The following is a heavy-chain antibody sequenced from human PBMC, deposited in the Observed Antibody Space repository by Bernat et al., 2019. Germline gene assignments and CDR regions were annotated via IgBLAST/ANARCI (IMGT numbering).Heavy chain of an antibody. CDR1: GFTVSSNY. Sequence: EVQLVESGGGLVQPGGSLRLSCAASGFTVSSNYMSWVRQAPGKGLEWVGRIRSKANSYATAYAASVKGRFTISRDDSKNTAYLQMNSLKTEDTAVYYCTRLDIVVVPAGVEDYWGQGTLVTVSS. D-gene: IGHD2-2*03. V-gene: IGHV3-73*01. CDR3: TRLDIVVVPAGVEDY. J-gene: IGHJ4*02. CDR2: IRSKANSYAT.